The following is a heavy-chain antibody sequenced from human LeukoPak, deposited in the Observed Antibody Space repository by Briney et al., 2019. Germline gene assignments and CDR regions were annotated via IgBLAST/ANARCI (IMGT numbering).Heavy chain of an antibody. CDR3: ARDSRMMMTFGAVGAGYYHYHGMDV. D-gene: IGHD3-16*01. Sequence: SETLSLTCTVSGGSISTYYWSWIRQPPGKGLEWIGYILLNGTSDYNASLKSRVTISLDTSKKQFSLKLNSVTVADTAVYYCARDSRMMMTFGAVGAGYYHYHGMDVRGQGTTVTVSS. J-gene: IGHJ6*02. CDR2: ILLNGTS. CDR1: GGSISTYY. V-gene: IGHV4-4*08.